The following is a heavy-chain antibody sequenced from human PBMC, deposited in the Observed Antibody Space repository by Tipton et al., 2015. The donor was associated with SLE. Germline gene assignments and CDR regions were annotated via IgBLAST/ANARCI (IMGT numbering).Heavy chain of an antibody. CDR3: ARGDLYDYIWGSYRLDAFDI. V-gene: IGHV4-61*09. J-gene: IGHJ3*02. D-gene: IGHD3-16*02. CDR2: IYRDGSA. CDR1: GGSVTSGSYY. Sequence: TLSLTCTVSGGSVTSGSYYWSWTRQPAGKGLEWLGHIYRDGSANYNPSFQSRVTILLDTSKNQFSLKLSSVTAADTAVYYCARGDLYDYIWGSYRLDAFDIWGQGTMVTVSS.